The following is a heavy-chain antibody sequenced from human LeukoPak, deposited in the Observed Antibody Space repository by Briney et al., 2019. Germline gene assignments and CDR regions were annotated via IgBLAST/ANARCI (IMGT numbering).Heavy chain of an antibody. Sequence: ASVKVSYKASGYTFTSYGISWVRQAPGQGLEWMGWISAYNGNTNYAQKLQGRVTMTTDTSTSTAYMELRSLRSDDTAVYYCARVGRWDGYNYVNYYGMDVWGQGTTVTVSS. V-gene: IGHV1-18*01. CDR3: ARVGRWDGYNYVNYYGMDV. CDR2: ISAYNGNT. CDR1: GYTFTSYG. D-gene: IGHD5-24*01. J-gene: IGHJ6*02.